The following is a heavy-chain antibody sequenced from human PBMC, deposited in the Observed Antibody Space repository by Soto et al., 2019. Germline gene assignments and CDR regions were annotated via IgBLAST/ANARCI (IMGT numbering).Heavy chain of an antibody. CDR1: GGSISSYY. CDR2: ISTTETT. J-gene: IGHJ6*02. Sequence: QVQLQESGPGLVKPSETLSLTCTVSGGSISSYYWSWIRQPAGKGLEWIGRISTTETTNYNPSLKSRVSGSLDTSKGQVSLKLSSVTAADAAVYYCAGNIAAAGRRYYGMDVWGQGTTVTVSS. CDR3: AGNIAAAGRRYYGMDV. D-gene: IGHD6-13*01. V-gene: IGHV4-4*07.